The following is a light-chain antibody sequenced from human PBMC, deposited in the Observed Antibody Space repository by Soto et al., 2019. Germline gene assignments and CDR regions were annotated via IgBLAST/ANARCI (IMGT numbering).Light chain of an antibody. CDR3: QQSYGAPPT. V-gene: IGKV1-39*01. J-gene: IGKJ4*01. CDR1: QTISRY. CDR2: AAS. Sequence: DIQMTQSPSSLSASVGDRVTITCRASQTISRYLNWYQQKPGNAPKLLIYAASSLQSGVQSRFSGSGTGTDFPLTISSLQPDDFATYFCQQSYGAPPTFGGGTKVEIK.